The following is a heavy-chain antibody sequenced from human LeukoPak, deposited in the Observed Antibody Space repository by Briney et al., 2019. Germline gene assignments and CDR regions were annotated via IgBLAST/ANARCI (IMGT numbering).Heavy chain of an antibody. Sequence: GGSLRLSCAASGFTFDDYAMHCVRQAPGEGLEWFSLISGDGGSTYYVDSVKGRFTISRDNNKNSLYLQTNSLRTEDTALYYCAKGDIVVVPSGRYYYYMNVWGKGTTVTVSS. CDR3: AKGDIVVVPSGRYYYYMNV. J-gene: IGHJ6*03. CDR1: GFTFDDYA. V-gene: IGHV3-43*02. CDR2: ISGDGGST. D-gene: IGHD2-2*01.